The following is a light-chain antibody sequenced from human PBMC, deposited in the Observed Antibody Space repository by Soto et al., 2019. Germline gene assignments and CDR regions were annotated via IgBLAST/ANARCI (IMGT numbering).Light chain of an antibody. J-gene: IGKJ1*01. CDR1: QSISSSS. CDR3: QQYGSSSWT. V-gene: IGKV3-20*01. CDR2: GAS. Sequence: VLTQSPGTLSLSPGNRATLSCRASQSISSSSLAWYQQKPGQAPRLLIYGASSRATGIPDRFSGSGSGTDFTLTISRLEPEDFAVYYCQQYGSSSWTFGQGTKVDIK.